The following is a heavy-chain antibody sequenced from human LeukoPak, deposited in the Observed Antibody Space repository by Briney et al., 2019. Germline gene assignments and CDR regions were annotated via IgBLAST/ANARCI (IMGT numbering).Heavy chain of an antibody. Sequence: GGSLRLSCAASGFTFSNAWMSWVRQAPGKGLEWVGRIKSKTDGGTTDYAAPVKGRFTISRDDSKNTLYLQMNSLKTEDTAVYYCTTVERWELFTSSDYWGQGTLVTVSS. J-gene: IGHJ4*02. CDR3: TTVERWELFTSSDY. CDR2: IKSKTDGGTT. D-gene: IGHD1-26*01. V-gene: IGHV3-15*01. CDR1: GFTFSNAW.